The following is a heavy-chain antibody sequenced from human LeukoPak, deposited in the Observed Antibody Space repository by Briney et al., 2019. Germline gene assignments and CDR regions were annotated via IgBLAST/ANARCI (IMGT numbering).Heavy chain of an antibody. CDR1: GFTFSSYE. D-gene: IGHD2-8*01. CDR2: ITGSGDTI. CDR3: AREGSDIVLDY. V-gene: IGHV3-48*03. J-gene: IGHJ4*02. Sequence: SGGSLRLSCSASGFTFSSYEMNWVRQAPGKGLEWISYITGSGDTIYYADSVKGRFTISRDNAKNSLYLQMNSLRAEDTAVYYCAREGSDIVLDYWGQGTLVTVSS.